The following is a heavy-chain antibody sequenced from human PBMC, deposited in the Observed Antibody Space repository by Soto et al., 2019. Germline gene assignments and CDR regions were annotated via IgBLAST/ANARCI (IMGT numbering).Heavy chain of an antibody. CDR1: GFTFSSYW. Sequence: PGGSLRLSCAASGFTFSSYWMSWVRQAPGKGLEWVANIKQDGSEKYYVDSVKGRFTISRDNAKNSLYLQMNSLRAEDTAVYYCARARGGSDGNGMDVWGQGTTVTVSS. J-gene: IGHJ6*02. D-gene: IGHD3-16*01. CDR3: ARARGGSDGNGMDV. V-gene: IGHV3-7*01. CDR2: IKQDGSEK.